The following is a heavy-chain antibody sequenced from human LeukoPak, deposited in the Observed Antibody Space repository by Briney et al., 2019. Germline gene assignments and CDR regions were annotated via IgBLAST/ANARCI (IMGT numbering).Heavy chain of an antibody. V-gene: IGHV4-59*08. D-gene: IGHD5/OR15-5a*01. CDR1: GGSISSYY. CDR2: IYYSGST. J-gene: IGHJ6*02. Sequence: PSDTLSLTCTVSGGSISSYYWSWIRQPPGKGLEWIGYIYYSGSTNYNPSLESRVTISVDTSKNQFSLKLSSVTAADTAVYYCVRSGRCGYCVMDVWGQGTTVTVSS. CDR3: VRSGRCGYCVMDV.